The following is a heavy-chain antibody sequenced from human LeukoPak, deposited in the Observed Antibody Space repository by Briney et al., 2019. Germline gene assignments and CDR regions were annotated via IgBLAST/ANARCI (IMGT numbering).Heavy chain of an antibody. CDR3: ASSNLGDWFDP. D-gene: IGHD3-16*01. CDR2: IKQDGSEK. Sequence: PGGSLRLSCAASGFTFSSYWMSWVRQAPGKGLEWVANIKQDGSEKYYVDSVKGRFTIPRDNAKNSLYLQMNSLRAEDTAVYYCASSNLGDWFDPWGQGTLVTVSS. V-gene: IGHV3-7*01. J-gene: IGHJ5*02. CDR1: GFTFSSYW.